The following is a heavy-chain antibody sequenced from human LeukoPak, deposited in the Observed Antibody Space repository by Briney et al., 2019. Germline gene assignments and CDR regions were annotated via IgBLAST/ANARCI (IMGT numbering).Heavy chain of an antibody. D-gene: IGHD6-13*01. CDR2: ISGSDGGT. J-gene: IGHJ4*02. V-gene: IGHV3-23*01. Sequence: PGGSLRLSCAASGFTFSSYVMGWVRQAPGKGLEWVSAISGSDGGTNYADSVRGRFTISRDNSKNTLYLQMSSLRAEDTAVYYCAAGTAADFWGQGTLVSVSS. CDR1: GFTFSSYV. CDR3: AAGTAADF.